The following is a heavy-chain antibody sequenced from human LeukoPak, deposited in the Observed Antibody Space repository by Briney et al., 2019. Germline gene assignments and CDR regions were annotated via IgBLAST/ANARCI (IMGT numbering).Heavy chain of an antibody. V-gene: IGHV4-31*03. CDR2: VFYSGGT. CDR1: GDSMNSFTYF. J-gene: IGHJ5*01. CDR3: ARGGRGYSYGLDS. Sequence: SETLSLTCTVPGDSMNSFTYFWTWIRQHPGKGLEWIGYVFYSGGTYLNPSLKRRLTMSSDTPNNQFSLHLTSVTAADTAVYYCARGGRGYSYGLDSWGQGIPVTVSS. D-gene: IGHD5-18*01.